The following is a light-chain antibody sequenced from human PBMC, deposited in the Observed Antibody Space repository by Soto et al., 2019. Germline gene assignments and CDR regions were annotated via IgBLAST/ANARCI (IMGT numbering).Light chain of an antibody. V-gene: IGKV1-39*01. CDR3: HQTYSTLYT. J-gene: IGKJ2*01. CDR1: QSISNF. Sequence: DIQMTQSPSSLSASVGDRVTITCRASQSISNFLNWYQQKPGKAPKLLIYAASSLQSGVPSRFSGSGSGADFTLTISSLQPEDFATYYCHQTYSTLYTFGQGTKLEIK. CDR2: AAS.